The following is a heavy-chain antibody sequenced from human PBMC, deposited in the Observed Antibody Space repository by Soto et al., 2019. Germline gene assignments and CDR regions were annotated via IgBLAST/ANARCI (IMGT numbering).Heavy chain of an antibody. CDR1: GLTFGNYA. V-gene: IGHV3-23*01. Sequence: GGSLRLSCAASGLTFGNYAMSWVRQAPGKGLEWVSAIAASGATTYYADSVKGRLTVSRDNSKNTLYLQMNSLRAEDTAVYYCAKDRGGSGWRFDYWGQGTLVTVSS. D-gene: IGHD6-19*01. CDR3: AKDRGGSGWRFDY. CDR2: IAASGATT. J-gene: IGHJ4*02.